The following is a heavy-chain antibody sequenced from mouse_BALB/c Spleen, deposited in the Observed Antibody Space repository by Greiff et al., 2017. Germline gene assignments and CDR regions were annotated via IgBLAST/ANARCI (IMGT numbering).Heavy chain of an antibody. Sequence: VKVVESGPGLVAPSQSLSITCTVSGFSLTSYGVHWVRQPPGKGLEWLGVIWAGGSTNYNSALMSRLSISKDNSKSQVFLKMNSLQTDDTAMYYCARAGTGYYDYDEGFAYWGQGTLVTVSA. CDR1: GFSLTSYG. CDR2: IWAGGST. V-gene: IGHV2-9*02. D-gene: IGHD2-4*01. J-gene: IGHJ3*01. CDR3: ARAGTGYYDYDEGFAY.